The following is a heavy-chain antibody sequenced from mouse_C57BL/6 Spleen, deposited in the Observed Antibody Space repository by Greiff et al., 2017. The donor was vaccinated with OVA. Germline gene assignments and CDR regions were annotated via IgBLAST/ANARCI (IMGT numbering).Heavy chain of an antibody. D-gene: IGHD2-5*01. CDR1: GFTFSDYG. CDR3: ARRNYSNSMDY. Sequence: EVMLVESGGGLVKPGGSLKLSCAASGFTFSDYGMHWVRQAPEKGLEWVAYISSGSSIIYYADTVKGRFTISRDNAKNTLFLQMTSLRSEDTAMYYCARRNYSNSMDYWGQGTSVTVSS. J-gene: IGHJ4*01. CDR2: ISSGSSII. V-gene: IGHV5-17*01.